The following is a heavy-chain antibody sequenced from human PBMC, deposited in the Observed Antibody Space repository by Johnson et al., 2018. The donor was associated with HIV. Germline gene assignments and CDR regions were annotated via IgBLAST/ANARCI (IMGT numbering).Heavy chain of an antibody. Sequence: EVQLVESGGGVVQPGRSLRLSCAASGFTFSSYDMHWVRQATGKGLEWVSAIGTAGDTYYPGSGRGRFTSSRENAKNSLYLQMNSLRAGDTAVYYCARSSWGGSSLGAFDIWGQGTMVTVSS. CDR3: ARSSWGGSSLGAFDI. CDR2: IGTAGDT. D-gene: IGHD1-26*01. V-gene: IGHV3-13*01. J-gene: IGHJ3*02. CDR1: GFTFSSYD.